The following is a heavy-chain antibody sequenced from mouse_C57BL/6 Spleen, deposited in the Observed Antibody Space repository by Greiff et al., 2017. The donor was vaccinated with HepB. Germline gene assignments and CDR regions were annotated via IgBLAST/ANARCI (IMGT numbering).Heavy chain of an antibody. Sequence: QVQLQQSGAELVMPGASVKLSCKASGYTFTSYWMHWVKQRPGQGLEWIGEIDPSDSYTNYNQKFKGKSTLTVDKSSSTAYMQLSSLTSEDSAVYYCARERDYDWFAYWGQGTLVTVSA. V-gene: IGHV1-69*01. D-gene: IGHD2-4*01. CDR1: GYTFTSYW. CDR2: IDPSDSYT. CDR3: ARERDYDWFAY. J-gene: IGHJ3*01.